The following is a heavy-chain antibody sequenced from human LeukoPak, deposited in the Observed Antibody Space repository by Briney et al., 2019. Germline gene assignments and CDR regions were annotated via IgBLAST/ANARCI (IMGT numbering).Heavy chain of an antibody. J-gene: IGHJ4*02. CDR1: GFAFSSYS. CDR3: ARGGTNFDY. V-gene: IGHV3-21*01. Sequence: GGSLRLSCAASGFAFSSYSMNWVRQAPGKGLEWVSYISSSRSYTYYADSVRGRFTISRDNAKNSLYLQMNSLRAEDTAVYYCARGGTNFDYWGQGTLVTVSS. D-gene: IGHD1-26*01. CDR2: ISSSRSYT.